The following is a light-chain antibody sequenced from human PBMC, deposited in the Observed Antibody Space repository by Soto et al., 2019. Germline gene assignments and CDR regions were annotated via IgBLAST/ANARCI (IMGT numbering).Light chain of an antibody. CDR1: KSIRTY. Sequence: DIQMTQSPSSLSASVGDRITIACRASKSIRTYLIWYHQSPGDAPKLLIYAASRLQSGVPSRFSGSGSGTDFTLTSSSLQPEDVATYYCQQSYNTPRTFGQGTKVEI. J-gene: IGKJ1*01. CDR2: AAS. CDR3: QQSYNTPRT. V-gene: IGKV1-39*01.